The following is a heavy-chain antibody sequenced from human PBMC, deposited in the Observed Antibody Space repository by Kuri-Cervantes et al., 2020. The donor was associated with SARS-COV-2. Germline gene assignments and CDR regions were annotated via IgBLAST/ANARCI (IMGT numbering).Heavy chain of an antibody. V-gene: IGHV3-30-3*01. CDR1: GFTFSSYA. CDR3: ARDRGVDYCSSTSCPSGPFGPFDP. D-gene: IGHD2-2*01. Sequence: GESLKNSCAASGFTFSSYAMHWVRQAPGKGLEWVAVISYDGSNKYYADSVKGRFTISRDNSKNTLYLQMNSLRAEDTAVYYCARDRGVDYCSSTSCPSGPFGPFDPWGQGTLVTVSS. CDR2: ISYDGSNK. J-gene: IGHJ5*02.